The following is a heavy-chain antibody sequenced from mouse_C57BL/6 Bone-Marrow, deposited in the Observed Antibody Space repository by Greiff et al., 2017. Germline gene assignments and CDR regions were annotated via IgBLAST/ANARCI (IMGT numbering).Heavy chain of an antibody. D-gene: IGHD1-1*01. V-gene: IGHV1-76*01. CDR2: IYPGSGNT. J-gene: IGHJ1*03. CDR3: ARRGYYGSRPWYFDV. Sequence: VQLQQSGAELVRPGASVKLSCKASGYTFTDYYINWVKQRPGQGLEWIARIYPGSGNTYYNEKFKGKATLTAEKSSSTAYMQLSSLTSEDSAVYFCARRGYYGSRPWYFDVWGTGTTVTVSS. CDR1: GYTFTDYY.